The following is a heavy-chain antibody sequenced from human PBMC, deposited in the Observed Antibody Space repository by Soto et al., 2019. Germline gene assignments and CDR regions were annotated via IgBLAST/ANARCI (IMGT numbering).Heavy chain of an antibody. CDR3: ARGHIVLVVAATRAWFDP. CDR1: GDSMSSGGYY. D-gene: IGHD2-15*01. Sequence: QVQLQESGPGLVKPSQTLSLTCTVSGDSMSSGGYYWSWIRQHPGKGLEWIGYIYYSGSTYYNSSLKSRITISVHTSKNQFSLKLSSVTAADTAVYYCARGHIVLVVAATRAWFDPWGQGTLVTVSS. J-gene: IGHJ5*02. CDR2: IYYSGST. V-gene: IGHV4-31*03.